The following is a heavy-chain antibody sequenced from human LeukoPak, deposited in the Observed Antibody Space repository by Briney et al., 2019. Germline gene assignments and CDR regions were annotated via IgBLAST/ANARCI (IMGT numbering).Heavy chain of an antibody. V-gene: IGHV4-4*02. Sequence: PSETLSLTCAVSGGSISSSNWWSWVRQPPGKGLEWIGEIYHSGSTNYNPSLKSRVTISVDKSKNQFSLKLSSVTAADTAVYYCARAYYDISTGYYPFDYWGQGTLVTVSS. D-gene: IGHD3-9*01. CDR1: GGSISSSNW. CDR3: ARAYYDISTGYYPFDY. CDR2: IYHSGST. J-gene: IGHJ4*02.